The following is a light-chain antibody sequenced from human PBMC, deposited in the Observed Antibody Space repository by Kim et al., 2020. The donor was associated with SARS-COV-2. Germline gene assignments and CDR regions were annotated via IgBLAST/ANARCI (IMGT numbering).Light chain of an antibody. CDR2: AAS. J-gene: IGKJ1*01. CDR3: LQYSSYPRT. V-gene: IGKV1-17*01. Sequence: GDRVTITCRASRAITDDLGWYQHKPGRAPKRLIYAASNLHPGVPSRFSGSRSATEFTLTISSLLPEDSATYFCLQYSSYPRTFGQGTKV. CDR1: RAITDD.